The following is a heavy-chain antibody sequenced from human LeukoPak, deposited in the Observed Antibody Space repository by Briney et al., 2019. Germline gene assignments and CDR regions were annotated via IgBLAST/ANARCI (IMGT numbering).Heavy chain of an antibody. CDR1: GFTFSSYA. D-gene: IGHD2-2*01. CDR3: AKVHAQYCSSTSCSRYFDY. V-gene: IGHV3-23*01. J-gene: IGHJ4*02. CDR2: IGGSGGST. Sequence: GGSLRLSCAASGFTFSSYAMSWVRQAPGRGLEWVSAIGGSGGSTYYADSVKGRFTISRDNSKNTLYLQMNSLRAEDTAVYYCAKVHAQYCSSTSCSRYFDYWGQGTLVTVSS.